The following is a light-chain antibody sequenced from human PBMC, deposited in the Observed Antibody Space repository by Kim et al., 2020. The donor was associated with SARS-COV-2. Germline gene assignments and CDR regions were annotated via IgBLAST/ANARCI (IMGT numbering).Light chain of an antibody. CDR2: GAS. V-gene: IGKV3-15*01. CDR1: QSVRSN. J-gene: IGKJ1*01. Sequence: SPGERAILSCRASQSVRSNLAWYQQKPGQAPRLLIYGASTRATGIPARFSGSGSGTEFTLTISSLQSEDFAVYYCQQYNNWPPWTFGQGTKVEIK. CDR3: QQYNNWPPWT.